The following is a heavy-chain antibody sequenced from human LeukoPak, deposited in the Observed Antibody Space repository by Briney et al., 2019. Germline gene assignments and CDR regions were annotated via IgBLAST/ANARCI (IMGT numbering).Heavy chain of an antibody. Sequence: ASVKVSCKASGGTFSSYAISWVRQAPGQGLEWMGGIIPIFGTANYAQKFQGRVTITTDESTSTAYMELSRLRSDDTAVYYCARNYGSGSSDAFDIWGQGTMVTVSS. CDR1: GGTFSSYA. D-gene: IGHD3-10*01. V-gene: IGHV1-69*05. J-gene: IGHJ3*02. CDR2: IIPIFGTA. CDR3: ARNYGSGSSDAFDI.